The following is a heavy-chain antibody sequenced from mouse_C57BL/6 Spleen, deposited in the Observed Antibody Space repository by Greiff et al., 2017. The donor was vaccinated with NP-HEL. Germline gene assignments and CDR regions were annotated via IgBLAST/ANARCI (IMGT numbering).Heavy chain of an antibody. Sequence: EVKVVESGEGLVKPGGSLKLSCAASGFTFSSYALYWVRQTPEKRLEWVAYISSGGDYIYYADAVKGRFTISRDNARNTLYLQIVRLKSEDTAMYYCTRPSQGFDYWGQGTTLTVSS. J-gene: IGHJ2*01. CDR2: ISSGGDYI. CDR1: GFTFSSYA. V-gene: IGHV5-9-1*02. CDR3: TRPSQGFDY.